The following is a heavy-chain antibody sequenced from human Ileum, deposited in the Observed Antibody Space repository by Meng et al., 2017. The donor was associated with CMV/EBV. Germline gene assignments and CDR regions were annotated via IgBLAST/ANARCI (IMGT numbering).Heavy chain of an antibody. CDR1: GLSVNGNF. CDR3: ARGSAFDT. Sequence: GESLKISCVASGLSVNGNFMNWVRQAPGKGLEWVAVMYSGGATYYADSVKGRFTVSRDDSKNILYLHMDTLRTEDTALYYCARGSAFDTWGQGTMVTFSS. V-gene: IGHV3-53*01. CDR2: MYSGGAT. J-gene: IGHJ3*02.